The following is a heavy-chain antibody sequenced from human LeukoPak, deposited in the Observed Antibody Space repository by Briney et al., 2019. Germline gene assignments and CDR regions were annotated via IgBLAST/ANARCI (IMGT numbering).Heavy chain of an antibody. D-gene: IGHD2-15*01. Sequence: GGSLRLSCTPSGFTFSRHGMHWVRQAPGKGLEWVAIISNDGSRKYYAHSVEGRFTISRDNSKNTLYLQMDSLRAEDTAVYYCAKGSGSSCYSPCDYWGQGILVTVSS. CDR3: AKGSGSSCYSPCDY. J-gene: IGHJ4*02. CDR1: GFTFSRHG. V-gene: IGHV3-30*18. CDR2: ISNDGSRK.